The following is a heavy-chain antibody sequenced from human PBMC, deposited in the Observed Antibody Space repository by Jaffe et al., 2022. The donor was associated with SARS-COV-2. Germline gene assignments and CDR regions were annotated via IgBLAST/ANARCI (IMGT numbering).Heavy chain of an antibody. V-gene: IGHV1-46*01. CDR1: GYTFTSYY. CDR3: ARVHLGFHYYDSSGYYYFDY. CDR2: INPSGGST. Sequence: QVQLVQSGAEVKKPGASVKVSCKASGYTFTSYYMHWVRQAPGQGLEWMGIINPSGGSTSYAQKFQGRVTMTRDTSTSTVYMELSSLRSEDTAVYYCARVHLGFHYYDSSGYYYFDYWGQGTLVTVSS. D-gene: IGHD3-22*01. J-gene: IGHJ4*02.